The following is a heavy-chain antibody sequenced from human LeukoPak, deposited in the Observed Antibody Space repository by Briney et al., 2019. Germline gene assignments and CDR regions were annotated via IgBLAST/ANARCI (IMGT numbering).Heavy chain of an antibody. D-gene: IGHD2-8*01. CDR1: GFTFSSYG. V-gene: IGHV3-30*02. Sequence: GGSLRLSCAASGFTFSSYGMHWVRQAPGKGLEWVAFIRYDGSNKYYADSVKGRFTISRDNPKNTLYLQMNSLRAEDTAVYYCAKDRVGYCIDGLCFPVDYWGQGTLVTVSS. J-gene: IGHJ4*02. CDR2: IRYDGSNK. CDR3: AKDRVGYCIDGLCFPVDY.